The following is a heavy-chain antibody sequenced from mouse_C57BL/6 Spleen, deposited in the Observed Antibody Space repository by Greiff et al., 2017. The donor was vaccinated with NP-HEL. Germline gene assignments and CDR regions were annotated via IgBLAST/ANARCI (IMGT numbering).Heavy chain of an antibody. J-gene: IGHJ4*01. CDR1: GYAFSSYW. CDR2: INPGDGDT. CDR3: ARTVVAPYYAMDY. D-gene: IGHD1-1*01. Sequence: QVHVKQSGAELVKPGASVKISCKASGYAFSSYWMNWVKQRPGKGLEWIGQINPGDGDTNYNGKFKGKATLTADKSSSTAYMQLSSLTSEDSAVYFCARTVVAPYYAMDYWGQGTSVTVSS. V-gene: IGHV1-80*01.